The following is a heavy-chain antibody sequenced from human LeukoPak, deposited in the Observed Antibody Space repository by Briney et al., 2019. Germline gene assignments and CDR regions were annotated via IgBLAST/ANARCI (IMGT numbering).Heavy chain of an antibody. CDR2: INPNTGGS. J-gene: IGHJ4*02. CDR3: ARAYSGYYTGPQY. V-gene: IGHV1-2*02. Sequence: ASVKVSCKTSGYTFTGFYLHWLRQAPGQSLEWMGYINPNTGGSKYAPKLQDRVTMTRDNSISTGYMELKSLTSDDTAVYFRARAYSGYYTGPQYWGQGTLVAVSS. D-gene: IGHD5-12*01. CDR1: GYTFTGFY.